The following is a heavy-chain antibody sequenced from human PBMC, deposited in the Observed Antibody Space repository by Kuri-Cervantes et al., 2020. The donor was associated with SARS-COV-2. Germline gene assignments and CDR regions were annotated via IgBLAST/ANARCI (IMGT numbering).Heavy chain of an antibody. D-gene: IGHD2-21*01. V-gene: IGHV4-59*01. Sequence: SETLSLTCTASGGSISSYYWSWIRQPPGKGLEWIGYIYYSGSTNYNPSLKSRVTISVDTSKNQFSLKLSSVTAADTAVYYCARSPPRVVVDAFDIWGQGTMVTVSS. CDR1: GGSISSYY. CDR2: IYYSGST. J-gene: IGHJ3*02. CDR3: ARSPPRVVVDAFDI.